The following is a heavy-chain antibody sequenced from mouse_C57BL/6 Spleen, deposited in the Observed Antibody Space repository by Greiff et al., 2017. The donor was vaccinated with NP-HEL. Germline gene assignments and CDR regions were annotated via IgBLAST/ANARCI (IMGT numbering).Heavy chain of an antibody. CDR2: IDPNSGGT. CDR3: AGGNDERAMDY. D-gene: IGHD2-12*01. V-gene: IGHV1-72*01. CDR1: GYTFTSYW. J-gene: IGHJ4*01. Sequence: QVQLQQPGAELVKPGASVKLSCTASGYTFTSYWMHWVKQRPGRGLEWIGRIDPNSGGTTYNEKFTSKATLTVDKPSSTAYMELSSLTSEDSAVYYGAGGNDERAMDYWGQGTSVTVAS.